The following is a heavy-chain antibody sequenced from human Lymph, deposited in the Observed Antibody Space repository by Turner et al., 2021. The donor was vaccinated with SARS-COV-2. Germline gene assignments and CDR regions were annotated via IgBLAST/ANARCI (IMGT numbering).Heavy chain of an antibody. D-gene: IGHD3-3*01. CDR1: EYTFTGSY. V-gene: IGHV1-2*02. CDR3: ARDVERYNDFWSGYSGGYGMDV. Sequence: QVQLVQSGAEVKKPGASVKVSCTASEYTFTGSYMHWVRQAPGQGLEWMGWINPNSGGTNYAQKFQGRVTMTRDTSISAAYMELSRLRSDDTAVYYCARDVERYNDFWSGYSGGYGMDVWGQGTTVTVSS. CDR2: INPNSGGT. J-gene: IGHJ6*02.